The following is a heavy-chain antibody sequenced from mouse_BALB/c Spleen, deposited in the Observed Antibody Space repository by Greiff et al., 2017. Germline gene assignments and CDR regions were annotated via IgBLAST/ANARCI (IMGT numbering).Heavy chain of an antibody. CDR1: GYAFSSYW. J-gene: IGHJ2*01. CDR2: IYPGDGDT. D-gene: IGHD1-1*01. CDR3: ARGTVVDPDY. V-gene: IGHV1-80*01. Sequence: VQLQQSGAELVRPGSSVKISCTASGYAFSSYWMNWVKQRPGQGLEWIGQIYPGDGDTNYNGKFKGKATLTADKSSSTAYMQLSSLTSEDSAVYFCARGTVVDPDYWGQGTTLTVSS.